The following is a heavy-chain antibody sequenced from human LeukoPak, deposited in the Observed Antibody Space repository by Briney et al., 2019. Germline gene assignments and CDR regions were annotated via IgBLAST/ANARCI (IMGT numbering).Heavy chain of an antibody. CDR2: IYHSGST. J-gene: IGHJ4*02. V-gene: IGHV4-30-2*01. CDR1: GGSISSGGYY. D-gene: IGHD5-18*01. Sequence: SQTLSLTCTVSGGSISSGGYYWSWIRQPPGKGLEWIGYIYHSGSTYYNPSLKSRVTISVDRSKNQFSLKLSSVTAADTAVYYCARIRGYSYGPHFDYWGQGTLVTVSS. CDR3: ARIRGYSYGPHFDY.